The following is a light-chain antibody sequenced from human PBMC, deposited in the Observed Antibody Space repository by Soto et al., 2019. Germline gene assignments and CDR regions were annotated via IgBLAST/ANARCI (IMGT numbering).Light chain of an antibody. J-gene: IGKJ1*01. V-gene: IGKV3-20*01. CDR2: GAS. CDR1: QSVSSSY. Sequence: EIVLTQSPGTLSLSPGERATLSCRASQSVSSSYLAWYQQKPGQAPMLLIYGASSRATGIPDRFSGSGSGTDFTLTINRLEPEDFAVYYWQQNGRSPQTFGQGTKVEIK. CDR3: QQNGRSPQT.